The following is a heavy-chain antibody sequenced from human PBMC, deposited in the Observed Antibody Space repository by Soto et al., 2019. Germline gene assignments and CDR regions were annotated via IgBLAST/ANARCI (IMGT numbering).Heavy chain of an antibody. CDR1: GYTFTSYG. Sequence: GASVKVSCKASGYTFTSYGISWVRQAPGQGLEWMGWISAYNGNTNYAQKLQGRVTMTTDTSTSTAYMELRSLRSDDTAVYYCARGSYYGSGSGNWFDPWGQGTLVTVSS. D-gene: IGHD3-10*01. CDR2: ISAYNGNT. V-gene: IGHV1-18*01. CDR3: ARGSYYGSGSGNWFDP. J-gene: IGHJ5*02.